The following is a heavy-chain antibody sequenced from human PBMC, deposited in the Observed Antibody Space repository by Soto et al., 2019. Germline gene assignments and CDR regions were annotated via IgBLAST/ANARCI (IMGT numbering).Heavy chain of an antibody. J-gene: IGHJ5*02. V-gene: IGHV4-59*01. CDR2: IYYSGST. Sequence: XXTLSLPFAVYGGSFSGYYWRWIPQPPGKGLEWIGYIYYSGSTNYNPSLKSRVTISVDTSKNQFSLKLSSVTAADTAVYYCARDVLLDNWFDPWGQGTLVTVSS. CDR3: ARDVLLDNWFDP. D-gene: IGHD3-10*01. CDR1: GGSFSGYY.